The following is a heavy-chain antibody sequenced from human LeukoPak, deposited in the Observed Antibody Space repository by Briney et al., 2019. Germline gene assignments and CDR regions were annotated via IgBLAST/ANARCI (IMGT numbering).Heavy chain of an antibody. D-gene: IGHD6-6*01. J-gene: IGHJ3*01. CDR3: ARSSYSSSSSV. CDR2: ISYDGSNK. CDR1: GFTFSSYA. V-gene: IGHV3-30-3*01. Sequence: GGSLRLSCAASGFTFSSYAMHWVRQAPGKGLEWVAVISYDGSNKYYADSVKGRFTISRDSAKNSLYLQINSPRAEDTAVYYCARSSYSSSSSVWGQGTMVTVSS.